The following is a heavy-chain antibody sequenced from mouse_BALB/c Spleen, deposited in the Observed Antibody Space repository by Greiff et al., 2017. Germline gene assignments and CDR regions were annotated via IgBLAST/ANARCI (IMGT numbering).Heavy chain of an antibody. V-gene: IGHV1-5*01. CDR1: GYSFTSYW. Sequence: VQLQQSGTVLARPGASVKMSCKASGYSFTSYWMHWVKQRPGQGLEWIGAIYPGNSDTSYNQKFKGKAKLTAVTTASTAYMELSSLTNEDSAVFYCTVWPDLYFDVWGAGTTLTGSS. CDR2: IYPGNSDT. J-gene: IGHJ1*01. CDR3: TVWPDLYFDV.